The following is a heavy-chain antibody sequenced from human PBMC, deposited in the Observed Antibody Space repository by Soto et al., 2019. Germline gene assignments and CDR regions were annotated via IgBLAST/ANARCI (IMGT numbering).Heavy chain of an antibody. Sequence: ESLKISCKGSGYTFTSYWIAWVRQKPGKGLEWLGAVYGGDSDRRHNPTFEGQITMSVDKSSNTDYLQWSGLNASDTAIYYCARGGNYLKYWGQGVLVTVSS. CDR3: ARGGNYLKY. D-gene: IGHD6-25*01. CDR2: VYGGDSDR. V-gene: IGHV5-51*06. CDR1: GYTFTSYW. J-gene: IGHJ4*02.